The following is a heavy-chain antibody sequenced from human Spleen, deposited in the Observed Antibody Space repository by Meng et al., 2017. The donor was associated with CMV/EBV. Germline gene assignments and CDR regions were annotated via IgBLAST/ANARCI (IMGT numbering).Heavy chain of an antibody. J-gene: IGHJ6*02. Sequence: GESLKISCAASEFTFSSYEMNWVRQAPGKGLEWVSYISSSGTLIYYADSVKGRFTISRDNAKNSLYLQMNSLRAEDTAVYYCARDTGTIFGVVTSLGMDVWGQGTTVTVSS. CDR1: EFTFSSYE. CDR3: ARDTGTIFGVVTSLGMDV. D-gene: IGHD3-3*01. V-gene: IGHV3-48*03. CDR2: ISSSGTLI.